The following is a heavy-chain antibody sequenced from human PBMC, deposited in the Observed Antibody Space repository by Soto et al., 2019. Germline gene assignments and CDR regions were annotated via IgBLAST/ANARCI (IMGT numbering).Heavy chain of an antibody. J-gene: IGHJ4*02. V-gene: IGHV3-33*05. CDR3: ARGGGLNHLLSGSDH. Sequence: QVQLVESGGGVVQSGGSLTLSCTVSGFFLSDYGMHWVRQAPGKGLERVAATSYDGSSEYYSDSVKDRFTTSRDNSKNTVYLHMNRLRAEDKGLYYCARGGGLNHLLSGSDHWGQGTLVTVSS. D-gene: IGHD1-26*01. CDR1: GFFLSDYG. CDR2: TSYDGSSE.